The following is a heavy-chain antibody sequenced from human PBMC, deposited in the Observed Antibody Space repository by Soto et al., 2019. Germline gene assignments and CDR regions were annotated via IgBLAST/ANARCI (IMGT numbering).Heavy chain of an antibody. V-gene: IGHV1-69*01. D-gene: IGHD2-2*01. J-gene: IGHJ6*02. CDR3: ARDRSQLLYYYYYGMDV. Sequence: QVQLVQSGAEVKKPGSSVKVSCKASGGTFSSYAISWVRQAPGQGLEWMGGIIPIFGTANYAQKFQGRVTITADESTSTAYMELSSLRSEDTAVYYCARDRSQLLYYYYYGMDVWCQGTTVTVSS. CDR2: IIPIFGTA. CDR1: GGTFSSYA.